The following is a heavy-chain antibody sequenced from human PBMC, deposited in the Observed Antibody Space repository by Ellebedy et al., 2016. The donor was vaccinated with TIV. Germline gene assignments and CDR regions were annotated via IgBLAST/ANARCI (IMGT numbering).Heavy chain of an antibody. D-gene: IGHD6-19*01. Sequence: SETLSLTXAVYGGSFSGYYWSWIRQPPGKGLEWIGEINHSGSTNYNPSLKSRVTISVDTSKNQFSLKLSSVTAADTAVYYCAKEDEGYSSGWYFDYWGQGTLVTVSS. CDR1: GGSFSGYY. V-gene: IGHV4-34*01. CDR2: INHSGST. CDR3: AKEDEGYSSGWYFDY. J-gene: IGHJ4*02.